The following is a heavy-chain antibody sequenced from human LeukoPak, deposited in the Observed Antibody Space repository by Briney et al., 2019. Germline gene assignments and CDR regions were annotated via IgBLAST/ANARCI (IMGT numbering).Heavy chain of an antibody. J-gene: IGHJ6*03. V-gene: IGHV3-23*01. CDR1: GFTFSSYA. D-gene: IGHD7-27*01. CDR3: ARSELGYSYHYMDV. CDR2: ISESGAIT. Sequence: QSGGSLRLSCAASGFTFSSYAMNWVRQAPGKGLKWVSGISESGAITHYADSVKGRFTISRDNAKNSLYLQMNSLRAEDTAVYYCARSELGYSYHYMDVWGKGTTVTVSS.